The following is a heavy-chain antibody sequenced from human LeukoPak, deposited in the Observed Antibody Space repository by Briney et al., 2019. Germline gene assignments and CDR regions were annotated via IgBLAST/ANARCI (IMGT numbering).Heavy chain of an antibody. Sequence: SETLSLTCAVYGDSFKNYYWTWIRQSPEKGLEWIGEIYHSGSTNYNLSLKSRVTISVDKSKNQFSLKLNSVTAADTAVYYCTKGRGIWGQGTLVTASS. J-gene: IGHJ4*02. CDR3: TKGRGI. CDR1: GDSFKNYY. CDR2: IYHSGST. D-gene: IGHD3-10*01. V-gene: IGHV4-34*01.